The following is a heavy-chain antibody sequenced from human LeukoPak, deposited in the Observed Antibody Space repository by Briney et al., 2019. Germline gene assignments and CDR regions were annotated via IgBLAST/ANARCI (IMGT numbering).Heavy chain of an antibody. CDR3: ARDRYYYDSSGYWGQITYYYYYGMDV. CDR1: GFSFSGYA. V-gene: IGHV3-30-3*01. J-gene: IGHJ6*02. D-gene: IGHD3-22*01. CDR2: ISYDGSNK. Sequence: GGSLRLSCAASGFSFSGYAMHWVRQAPGKGLEWVAVISYDGSNKTYADSVKGRFTISRDNPKNTLYLQMNSLRAEDTAVYFCARDRYYYDSSGYWGQITYYYYYGMDVWGQGTTVTVSS.